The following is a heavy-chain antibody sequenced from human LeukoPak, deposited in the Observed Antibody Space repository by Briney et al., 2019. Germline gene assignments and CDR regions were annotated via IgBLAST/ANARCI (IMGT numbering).Heavy chain of an antibody. CDR1: GFTVSSNY. J-gene: IGHJ4*02. CDR2: IHSDGINK. Sequence: AGSLRLSCAASGFTVSSNYMSWVRQAPGKGLEGVAFIHSDGINKYYPDSVKGRFTISRDNSKNTLYLQMNNLRAEDTAVYYCAHSSLSTWGQGTLVTVSS. D-gene: IGHD6-19*01. CDR3: AHSSLST. V-gene: IGHV3-30*02.